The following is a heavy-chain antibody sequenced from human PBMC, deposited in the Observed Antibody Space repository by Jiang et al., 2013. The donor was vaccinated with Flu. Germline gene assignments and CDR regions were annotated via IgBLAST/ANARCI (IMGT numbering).Heavy chain of an antibody. V-gene: IGHV3-33*06. D-gene: IGHD5-24*01. J-gene: IGHJ6*02. CDR3: AKDRHVSYYYNYYTMDV. Sequence: FSYSGMHWVRQAPGKGLEWVAVIWYDGRTKFYVDSVKGRFTISRDNSKNTLYLQMNNLRAEDTAVYYCAKDRHVSYYYNYYTMDVWGQGTTVTVFS. CDR1: FSYSG. CDR2: IWYDGRTK.